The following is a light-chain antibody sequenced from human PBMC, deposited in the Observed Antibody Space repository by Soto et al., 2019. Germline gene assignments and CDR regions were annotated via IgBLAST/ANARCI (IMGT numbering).Light chain of an antibody. J-gene: IGLJ3*02. V-gene: IGLV2-23*02. CDR3: CSYAGSSMFV. CDR2: EVV. Sequence: QSALTQPASVSGSPGQSITISCTGSSSDVGPYNLVSWYQHHPGKAPKLMISEVVKRPSGVSNRFSGSKSGNTASLTISGLQAEEEADYYCCSYAGSSMFVFGGGTQLTVL. CDR1: SSDVGPYNL.